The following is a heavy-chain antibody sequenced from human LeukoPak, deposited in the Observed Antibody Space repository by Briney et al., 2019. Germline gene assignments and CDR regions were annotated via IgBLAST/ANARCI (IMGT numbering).Heavy chain of an antibody. CDR2: IYSPGTT. D-gene: IGHD3-16*01. Sequence: PSETLSLTCSVSGASVSSLHWNWIRQSPGKGLEWIGNIYSPGTTKYNPSLKSRVTLSLDTSKNQFSLRLTSVTAADTAVYFCTKGYYEPFDSWGQGILVTVPS. CDR1: GASVSSLH. V-gene: IGHV4-59*02. J-gene: IGHJ4*02. CDR3: TKGYYEPFDS.